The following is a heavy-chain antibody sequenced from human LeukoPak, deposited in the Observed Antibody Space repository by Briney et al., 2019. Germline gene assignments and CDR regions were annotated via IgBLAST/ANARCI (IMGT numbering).Heavy chain of an antibody. D-gene: IGHD6-13*01. CDR3: AKGGAAGKFPADY. V-gene: IGHV3-9*01. CDR1: GFTFDDYA. CDR2: ISWNSGSI. J-gene: IGHJ4*02. Sequence: GGSLRLSCAASGFTFDDYAMHWVRQAPGEGLEWVSGISWNSGSIGYADSVKGRFTISRDNAKNSLYLQMNSLRAEDTALYYCAKGGAAGKFPADYWGQGTLVTVSS.